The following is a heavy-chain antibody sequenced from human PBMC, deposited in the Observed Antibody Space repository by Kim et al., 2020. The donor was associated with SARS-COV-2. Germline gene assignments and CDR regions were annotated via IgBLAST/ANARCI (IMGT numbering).Heavy chain of an antibody. Sequence: YSQKFQGRVTITRDTSASAAYMELSSLRSEDTAVYYCARAEQWLVPYFDYWGQGTLVTVSS. J-gene: IGHJ4*02. CDR3: ARAEQWLVPYFDY. V-gene: IGHV1-3*01. D-gene: IGHD6-19*01.